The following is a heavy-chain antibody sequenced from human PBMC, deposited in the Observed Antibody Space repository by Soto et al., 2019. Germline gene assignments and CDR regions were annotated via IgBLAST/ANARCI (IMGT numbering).Heavy chain of an antibody. J-gene: IGHJ2*01. V-gene: IGHV3-30*18. CDR1: GFTFSSYG. D-gene: IGHD2-8*01. CDR3: AKEMVYAAGYFDL. CDR2: ISYDGSNK. Sequence: QVQLVESGGGVVQPGRSLRLSCAASGFTFSSYGMHWVRQAPGKGLEWVAVISYDGSNKYYADSVKGRFTISRDNXKNTLYLQMNSLRAEDTAVYYCAKEMVYAAGYFDLWGRGTLVTVSS.